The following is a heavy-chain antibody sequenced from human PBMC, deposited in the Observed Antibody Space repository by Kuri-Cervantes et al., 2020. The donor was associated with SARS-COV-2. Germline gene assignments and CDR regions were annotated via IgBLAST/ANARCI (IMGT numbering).Heavy chain of an antibody. V-gene: IGHV3-30-3*01. CDR2: ISYDGSNK. CDR1: GFTFSDYY. Sequence: GGSLRLSCAASGFTFSDYYMHWVRQAPGKGLEWVAVISYDGSNKYYADSVKGRFTISRDNSKNTLYLQMNSLRAEDTAVYYCARDPEYSSGWYERGYYFDYWGQGTLVTVSS. J-gene: IGHJ4*02. CDR3: ARDPEYSSGWYERGYYFDY. D-gene: IGHD6-19*01.